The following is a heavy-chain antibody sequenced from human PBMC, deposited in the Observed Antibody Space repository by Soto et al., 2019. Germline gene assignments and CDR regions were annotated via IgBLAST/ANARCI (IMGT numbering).Heavy chain of an antibody. CDR3: ARDPSHGVTIGGLDS. V-gene: IGHV3-48*02. CDR2: ITSGLTA. Sequence: EVQLVESGGGLVQPGGSLRLSCAASGFSFGGYNMHWVRQAPGKGLEWVSHITSGLTAHYADFVQGRFTISRDNAKNSLYLEMNDLRDEDTAVYYCARDPSHGVTIGGLDSWGQGTLVTVSS. D-gene: IGHD3-16*01. CDR1: GFSFGGYN. J-gene: IGHJ4*02.